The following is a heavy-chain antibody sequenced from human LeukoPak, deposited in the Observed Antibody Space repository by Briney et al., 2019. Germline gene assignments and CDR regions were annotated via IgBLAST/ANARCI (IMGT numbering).Heavy chain of an antibody. D-gene: IGHD2-15*01. CDR2: ISSSGSTI. V-gene: IGHV3-11*01. Sequence: VQPGRSLRLSCAASGFTFSDYYMSWIRQAPGKGLEWVSYISSSGSTIYYADSVKGRFTISRDNAKNSLYLQMNSLTAEDTGVYYCTTDFDCRGTGCYRWGQGTLVTVSS. CDR1: GFTFSDYY. J-gene: IGHJ4*02. CDR3: TTDFDCRGTGCYR.